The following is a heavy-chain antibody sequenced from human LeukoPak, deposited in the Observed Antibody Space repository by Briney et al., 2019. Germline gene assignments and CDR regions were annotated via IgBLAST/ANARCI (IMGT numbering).Heavy chain of an antibody. D-gene: IGHD4-11*01. CDR2: ISSSSSYI. V-gene: IGHV3-21*04. Sequence: PGGSLRLSCAASGFTFSSYSMNWVRQAPGKGLEWVSSISSSSSYIYYADPVKGRFTISRDNSKNTLYLQMNSLRAEDTAVFYCARSPIDYSNSLYFDYWGQGTLVTVSS. CDR3: ARSPIDYSNSLYFDY. J-gene: IGHJ4*02. CDR1: GFTFSSYS.